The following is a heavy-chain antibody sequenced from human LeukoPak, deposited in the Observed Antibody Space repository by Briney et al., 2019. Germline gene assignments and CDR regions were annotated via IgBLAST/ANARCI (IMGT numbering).Heavy chain of an antibody. Sequence: PGGSLRLSCAASGFTFSTYDMHWVRQAPGKGRERAAGISYDGGNKYYADSVKGRFTISRDNSENTLWLQMNSLRTEDTAVYYCAREYEGQQTGFDNWGQGTLVTVSS. CDR1: GFTFSTYD. J-gene: IGHJ4*02. V-gene: IGHV3-30-3*01. D-gene: IGHD3-16*01. CDR2: ISYDGGNK. CDR3: AREYEGQQTGFDN.